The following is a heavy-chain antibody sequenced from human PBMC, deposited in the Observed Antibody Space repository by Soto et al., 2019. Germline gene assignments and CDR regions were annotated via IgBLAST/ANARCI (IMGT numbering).Heavy chain of an antibody. CDR2: IRTSGST. CDR3: ATRPLLRGAP. CDR1: GFTFSSND. Sequence: EVQLVESGGGLIQPGGSLRLSCEASGFTFSSNDMNWVRQAPGKGLEWVSLIRTSGSTAYADSVKGRFTISRDNSKSALYLHMSSLRAEDTAVYYCATRPLLRGAPWGQGTMVTVSS. J-gene: IGHJ3*01. D-gene: IGHD3-16*01. V-gene: IGHV3-53*01.